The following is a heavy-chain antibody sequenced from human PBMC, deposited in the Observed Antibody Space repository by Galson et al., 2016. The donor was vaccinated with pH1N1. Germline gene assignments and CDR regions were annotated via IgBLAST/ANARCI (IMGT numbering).Heavy chain of an antibody. Sequence: ETLSLTCTVSGGSISSCSYYWGWIRQPPGKGLEWIGSIYYSGITYYNSSLKSRVTISVDTSKNQFSLKLSSVTAADTAVYYCARSLMNQFEAFDIWGQGTMVTVSS. V-gene: IGHV4-39*01. CDR1: GGSISSCSYY. CDR2: IYYSGIT. CDR3: ARSLMNQFEAFDI. D-gene: IGHD1-14*01. J-gene: IGHJ3*02.